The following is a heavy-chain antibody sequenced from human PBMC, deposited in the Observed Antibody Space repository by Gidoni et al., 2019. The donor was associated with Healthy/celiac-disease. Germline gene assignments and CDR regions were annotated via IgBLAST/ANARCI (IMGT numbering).Heavy chain of an antibody. CDR2: ISWNSGSI. CDR3: AKDMRVPLGMDV. J-gene: IGHJ6*02. V-gene: IGHV3-9*01. CDR1: GFTFDDYA. Sequence: EVQLVESGGGLVQHGRSLRLSCAASGFTFDDYAMHWVRQAPGKGLEWVSGISWNSGSIGYADSVKGRFTISRDNAKNSLYLQMNSLRAEDTALYYCAKDMRVPLGMDVWGQGTTVTVSS. D-gene: IGHD3-16*02.